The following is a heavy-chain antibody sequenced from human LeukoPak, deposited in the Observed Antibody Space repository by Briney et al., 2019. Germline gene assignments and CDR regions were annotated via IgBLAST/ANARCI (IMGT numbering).Heavy chain of an antibody. J-gene: IGHJ3*02. CDR3: ARAPYSSYDFLLAFDI. D-gene: IGHD5-12*01. CDR1: GGSISSYY. CDR2: IYYSGST. Sequence: PSETLSLTCTVSGGSISSYYWSWIRQPPGKGLEWIGYIYYSGSTNYNPSLKSRVTISVDTSKNQFSLKLSSVTAADTAVYYCARAPYSSYDFLLAFDIWGQGTMVTVSS. V-gene: IGHV4-59*01.